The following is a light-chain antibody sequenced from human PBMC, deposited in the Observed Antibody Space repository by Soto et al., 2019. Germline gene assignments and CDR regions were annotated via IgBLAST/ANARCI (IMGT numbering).Light chain of an antibody. CDR1: TGAVTSDYY. V-gene: IGLV7-43*01. CDR2: STS. Sequence: QTVVTQEPSLTVSPGGTVTLTCASSTGAVTSDYYSNWFQQKPGQAPRALIYSTSNKQSWTPARFSGSLLGGKAALTLSGVQPEDEAEYYCLLYYGGLWVFGGGTKLTVL. CDR3: LLYYGGLWV. J-gene: IGLJ3*02.